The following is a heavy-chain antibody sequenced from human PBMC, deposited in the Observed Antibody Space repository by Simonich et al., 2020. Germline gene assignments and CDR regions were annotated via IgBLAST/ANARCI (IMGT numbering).Heavy chain of an antibody. D-gene: IGHD6-19*01. V-gene: IGHV4-39*07. CDR1: GGSISSSSYY. J-gene: IGHJ2*01. CDR2: IYYSGST. CDR3: ARGISSGWYWYFDL. Sequence: QLQLQESGPGLVKPSETLSLTCTVSGGSISSSSYYWGWIRQPPGKGLEWIGSIYYSGSTNYNPSLKSRGTISVDTSKNQFSLKLSSVTAADTAVYYCARGISSGWYWYFDLWGRGTLVTVSS.